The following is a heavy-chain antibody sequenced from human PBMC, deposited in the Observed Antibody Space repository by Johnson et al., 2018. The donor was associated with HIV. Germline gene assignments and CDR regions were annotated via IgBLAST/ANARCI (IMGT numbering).Heavy chain of an antibody. CDR2: VSDGAGNT. J-gene: IGHJ3*02. Sequence: VQLVESGGGLVQPGGSLRLSCAASGFTFSSYALTWVRQAPGKGLEWVSTVSDGAGNTYYADSVKGRFTISRDNSKNSLYLQMNSLRAEDTAVYYCARVREWEGGEVGDAFDIWGQGTMVTVSS. V-gene: IGHV3-23*04. CDR1: GFTFSSYA. D-gene: IGHD1-26*01. CDR3: ARVREWEGGEVGDAFDI.